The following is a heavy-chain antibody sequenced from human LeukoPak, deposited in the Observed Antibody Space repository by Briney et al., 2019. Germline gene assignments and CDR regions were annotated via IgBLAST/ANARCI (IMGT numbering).Heavy chain of an antibody. D-gene: IGHD3-3*01. CDR2: TYYRSKWYN. J-gene: IGHJ3*02. CDR1: GDSVSSNSAA. Sequence: SQTLSLTCAISGDSVSSNSAAWNWIRQSPSRSLEWLGRTYYRSKWYNDYAVSVKSRITINPDTSKNQFSLKLNSVTAADTAVYYCARVGYYDFWSAPDTLDPFDIWGQGTMVTVSS. V-gene: IGHV6-1*01. CDR3: ARVGYYDFWSAPDTLDPFDI.